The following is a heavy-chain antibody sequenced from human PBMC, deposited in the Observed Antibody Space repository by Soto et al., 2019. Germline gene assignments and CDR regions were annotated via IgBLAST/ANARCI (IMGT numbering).Heavy chain of an antibody. J-gene: IGHJ5*02. Sequence: SETLSLTCTVSGDSIISSDFYWGWVRQPPGKGLEWIGSIFYLGSSYYNPSLKSRVTMSVDTSKNQFSLRLRSVTAADTALYFCARHSLALRKNNRFDPWGQGIMVTVSS. CDR3: ARHSLALRKNNRFDP. CDR1: GDSIISSDFY. CDR2: IFYLGSS. V-gene: IGHV4-39*01. D-gene: IGHD3-3*02.